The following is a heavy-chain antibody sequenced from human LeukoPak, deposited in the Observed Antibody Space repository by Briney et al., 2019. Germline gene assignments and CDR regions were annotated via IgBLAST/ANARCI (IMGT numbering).Heavy chain of an antibody. J-gene: IGHJ3*02. CDR3: ARWLGKGFDM. CDR2: SHHGGNT. V-gene: IGHV4-38-2*01. Sequence: SETLSPTCSVSGYSINTNSYWAWIRQPPGKGLEWSGSSHHGGNTYYHPSLKSRVTISIDTSENQFSLELYSVTAADTAVYYCARWLGKGFDMWGQGTVVTVSS. CDR1: GYSINTNSY. D-gene: IGHD3-22*01.